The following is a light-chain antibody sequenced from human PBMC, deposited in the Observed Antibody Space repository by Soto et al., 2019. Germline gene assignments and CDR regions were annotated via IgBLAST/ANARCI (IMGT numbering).Light chain of an antibody. Sequence: DIQMTQSPSSLSASVGDRVTITCRASQSISGFLNWYQQRPGKAPKLMIYGASSLQSGVPSRFSGSGSGTDFTLTISSLQPEDFATYYCQQGYSAPPTFGQGTKVDIK. J-gene: IGKJ1*01. CDR2: GAS. CDR1: QSISGF. V-gene: IGKV1-39*01. CDR3: QQGYSAPPT.